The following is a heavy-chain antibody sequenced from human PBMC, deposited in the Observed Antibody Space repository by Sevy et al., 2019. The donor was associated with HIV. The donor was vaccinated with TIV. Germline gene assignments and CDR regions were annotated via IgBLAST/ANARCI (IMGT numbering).Heavy chain of an antibody. CDR1: GFTFSKYW. V-gene: IGHV3-7*01. D-gene: IGHD1-7*01. Sequence: GGSLRLSCAASGFTFSKYWMGWVRQAPGKGLEWVANIKQDAGQKYYVDSVKDRFTISRDNAKNSLYLQMNSLRAEYTAVYFCARDDGNYYFHYWGQGTLVTVSS. J-gene: IGHJ4*02. CDR3: ARDDGNYYFHY. CDR2: IKQDAGQK.